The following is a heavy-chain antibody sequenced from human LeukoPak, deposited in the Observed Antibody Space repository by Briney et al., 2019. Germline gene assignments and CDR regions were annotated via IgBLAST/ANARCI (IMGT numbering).Heavy chain of an antibody. Sequence: PSETLSLTCTVSGGSISSSSYYWGWIRQPPGKGLEWIGSIYYSGSTYYNPSLKSRVTISVDTSKNQFSLKLSSVTAADTAVYYCARAAAIKKVGYFDYWGQGTLVTVSS. CDR3: ARAAAIKKVGYFDY. CDR2: IYYSGST. V-gene: IGHV4-39*01. CDR1: GGSISSSSYY. D-gene: IGHD6-13*01. J-gene: IGHJ4*02.